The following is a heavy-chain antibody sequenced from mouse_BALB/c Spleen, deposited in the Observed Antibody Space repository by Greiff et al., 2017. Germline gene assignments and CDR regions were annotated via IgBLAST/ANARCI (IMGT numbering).Heavy chain of an antibody. J-gene: IGHJ4*01. CDR3: ASYRYEGAMDY. CDR2: IYPGDGDT. CDR1: GYTFTSYW. D-gene: IGHD2-14*01. V-gene: IGHV1-87*01. Sequence: QVQLQQSGAELARPGASVKLSCKASGYTFTSYWMQWVKQRPGQGLEWIGAIYPGDGDTRYTQKFKGKATLTADKSSSTAYMQLSSLASEDSAVYYCASYRYEGAMDYWGQGTSVTVSS.